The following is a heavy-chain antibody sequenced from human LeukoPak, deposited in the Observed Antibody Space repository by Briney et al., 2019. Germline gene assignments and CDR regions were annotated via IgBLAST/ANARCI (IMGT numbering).Heavy chain of an antibody. CDR1: GGSFSGYY. Sequence: SETLSLTCAVYGGSFSGYYWSWIRQPPGKGLEWIGEINHSGSTNYNPSLKSRVTISVDTSKNQFSLKLSSATAADTAVYYCARGLAAAVYYFDYWGQGTLVTVSS. CDR3: ARGLAAAVYYFDY. V-gene: IGHV4-34*01. D-gene: IGHD6-13*01. CDR2: INHSGST. J-gene: IGHJ4*02.